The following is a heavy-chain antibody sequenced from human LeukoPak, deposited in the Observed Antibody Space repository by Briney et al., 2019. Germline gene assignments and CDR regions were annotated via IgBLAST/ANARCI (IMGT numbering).Heavy chain of an antibody. CDR3: ARGYRPYYGSGRTYFDY. CDR2: INHSGST. J-gene: IGHJ4*02. Sequence: PSETLSLTCAVYGGSFSGYYWSWIRQPPGKGLEWIGEINHSGSTNYNPSLKSRVTISVGTSKNQFSLKLSSVTAADTAVYYCARGYRPYYGSGRTYFDYWGQGTLVTVSS. CDR1: GGSFSGYY. D-gene: IGHD3-10*01. V-gene: IGHV4-34*01.